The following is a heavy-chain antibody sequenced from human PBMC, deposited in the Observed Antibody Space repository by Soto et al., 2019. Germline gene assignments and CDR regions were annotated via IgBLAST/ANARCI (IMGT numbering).Heavy chain of an antibody. CDR2: ISSSGDST. V-gene: IGHV3-23*01. J-gene: IGHJ4*01. Sequence: GGSLRLSCAASGFTFSSYALNWVRQSPGKGLEWVSTISSSGDSTHYADSVKGRFTISRDNSKNTLSLQMNSLRAEDTAIYYCARDPSTGSADYWGHGTLVTVSS. CDR3: ARDPSTGSADY. D-gene: IGHD3-9*01. CDR1: GFTFSSYA.